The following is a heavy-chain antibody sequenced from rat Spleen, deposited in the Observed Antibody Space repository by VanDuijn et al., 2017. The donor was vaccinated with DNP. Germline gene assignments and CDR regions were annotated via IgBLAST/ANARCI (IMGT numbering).Heavy chain of an antibody. CDR2: ISSSGSTT. D-gene: IGHD4-2*01. CDR3: TRATGFDY. Sequence: EVQLVESGGDLVQPGRSLKLSCVASGFTFNNYWMTWIRQVPGKGLEWVASISSSGSTTYYRDSVKGRFTISRDNAKSTLFLQMNSLRSEDTATYYCTRATGFDYWGQGVMVTVSS. CDR1: GFTFNNYW. V-gene: IGHV5-31*01. J-gene: IGHJ2*01.